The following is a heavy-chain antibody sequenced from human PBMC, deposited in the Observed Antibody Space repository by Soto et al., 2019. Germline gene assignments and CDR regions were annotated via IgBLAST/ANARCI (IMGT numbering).Heavy chain of an antibody. Sequence: GGSLRLSCAASGFTFSSYDMHWVRQATGKGLEWVSAIGTAGDTYYPGSVKGRFTISRENAKNSLYLQMNSLRAGDTAVYYCARDFPSGGVDFWSGSYGMDVWGQGTTVTVSS. D-gene: IGHD3-3*01. J-gene: IGHJ6*02. CDR1: GFTFSSYD. V-gene: IGHV3-13*01. CDR3: ARDFPSGGVDFWSGSYGMDV. CDR2: IGTAGDT.